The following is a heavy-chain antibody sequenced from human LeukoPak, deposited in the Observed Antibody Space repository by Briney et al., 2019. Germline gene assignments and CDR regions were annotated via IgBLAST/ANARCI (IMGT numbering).Heavy chain of an antibody. CDR2: IIGRGTHT. J-gene: IGHJ4*02. D-gene: IGHD6-19*01. CDR3: VRDFQVAVAYFDF. V-gene: IGHV3-23*01. Sequence: PGGSLRLSCAASGFTFSYNGMSWVRQAPGKGLEWVSAIIGRGTHTYYADSVKDRFTISRDNSKNTVYLQMNNLRAEDTAVYYCVRDFQVAVAYFDFWGQGALVTVSS. CDR1: GFTFSYNG.